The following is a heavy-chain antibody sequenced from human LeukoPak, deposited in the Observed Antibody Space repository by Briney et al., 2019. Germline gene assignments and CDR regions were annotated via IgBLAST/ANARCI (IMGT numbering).Heavy chain of an antibody. CDR3: ARGHDILTGYYQGAFDI. CDR1: GGSISSCY. D-gene: IGHD3-9*01. Sequence: SETLSLTCTVSGGSISSCYWSWIRQPPGKGLEWIGEVNHSGSTNYNPSLKSRVTISVDTSKNRFSLKLSSVTAADTAVYYCARGHDILTGYYQGAFDIWGQGTMVTVSS. V-gene: IGHV4-34*01. J-gene: IGHJ3*02. CDR2: VNHSGST.